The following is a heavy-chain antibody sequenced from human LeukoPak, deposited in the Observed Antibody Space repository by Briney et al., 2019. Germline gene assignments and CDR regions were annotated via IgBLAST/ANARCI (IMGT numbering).Heavy chain of an antibody. CDR1: GGSISSYY. V-gene: IGHV4-59*01. J-gene: IGHJ4*02. CDR3: ARAGYSYGTGYYFDY. CDR2: IYYTGAT. Sequence: SETLSLTCTVSGGSISSYYWSWIRRPPGKGLEWSGYIYYTGATYYNPSLKSRVTISLDTSKNQFSLKLSSVTAADAAVYYCARAGYSYGTGYYFDYWGQGALVTVSS. D-gene: IGHD5-18*01.